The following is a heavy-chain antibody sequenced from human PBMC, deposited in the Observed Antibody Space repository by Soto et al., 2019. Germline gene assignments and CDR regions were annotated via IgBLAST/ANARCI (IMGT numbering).Heavy chain of an antibody. CDR3: AREWVDIVVVPAAISPNWFDP. CDR2: INAGNGNT. D-gene: IGHD2-2*01. J-gene: IGHJ5*02. Sequence: QVQIVQSGAEVKKPGASVKVSCKASGYTFTSYAMHWVRQAPGQRLEWMGSINAGNGNTKYSQKFQGRVTITRDTSASTAYMELSSLRSEDTAVYYCAREWVDIVVVPAAISPNWFDPWGQGTLVTVSS. CDR1: GYTFTSYA. V-gene: IGHV1-3*01.